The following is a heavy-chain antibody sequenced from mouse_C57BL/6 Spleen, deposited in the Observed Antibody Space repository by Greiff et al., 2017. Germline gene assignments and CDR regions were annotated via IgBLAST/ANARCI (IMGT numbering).Heavy chain of an antibody. J-gene: IGHJ4*01. CDR2: IYPGSGST. CDR1: GYTFTSYW. Sequence: QVQLQQPGAELVKPGASVKMSCKASGYTFTSYWITWVKQRPGQGLEWIGDIYPGSGSTNYNEKFKSKATLTVDTSSSTAYMQLSSLTSEDSAVYYCARSGQLRLRGGKNAMGDWGQGTSVTVSS. CDR3: ARSGQLRLRGGKNAMGD. D-gene: IGHD3-2*02. V-gene: IGHV1-55*01.